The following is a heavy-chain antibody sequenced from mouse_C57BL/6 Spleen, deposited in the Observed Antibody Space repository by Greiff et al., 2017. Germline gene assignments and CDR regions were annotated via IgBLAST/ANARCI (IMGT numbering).Heavy chain of an antibody. V-gene: IGHV2-9-1*01. CDR3: ARLDSSGYDAMDN. CDR2: IWTGGGT. CDR1: GFSLTSYA. J-gene: IGHJ4*01. D-gene: IGHD3-2*02. Sequence: VQRVESGPGLVAPSQSLSITCTVSGFSLTSYAISWVRQPPGKGLEWLGVIWTGGGTNYNSALKSRLSISKDNSKSQVFLKMNSLQTDDTARYYCARLDSSGYDAMDNWGQGTSVTVSS.